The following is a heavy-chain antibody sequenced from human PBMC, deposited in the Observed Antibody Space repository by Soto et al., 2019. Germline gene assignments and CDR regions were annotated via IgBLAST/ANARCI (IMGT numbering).Heavy chain of an antibody. D-gene: IGHD2-2*01. V-gene: IGHV4-59*08. CDR1: GGSFSSYY. CDR3: AGRDCSGTNCYYLDYYYMDV. Sequence: QVQLQESGPGLVRPSETLSLTCTVSGGSFSSYYWTWIRQSPGKGLEWIGYIYYSGSTDYNPSLRGRLDISIDTSKNQFSVRLNSMTAADTAVYYCAGRDCSGTNCYYLDYYYMDVWGKGTTVTVSS. J-gene: IGHJ6*03. CDR2: IYYSGST.